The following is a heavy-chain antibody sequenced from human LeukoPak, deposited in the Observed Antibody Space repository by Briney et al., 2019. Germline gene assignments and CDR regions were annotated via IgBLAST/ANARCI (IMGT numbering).Heavy chain of an antibody. J-gene: IGHJ4*02. CDR1: GFTFSGYG. Sequence: GGSLRLSCAASGFTFSGYGMSWVRQAPGKGLEWVSAISGSGGSTYYADSVKGRFTISRDNSKNTLYLQMNSLRAEDTAVYYCAKVLQIEYGESPDYWGQGTLVTVSS. CDR3: AKVLQIEYGESPDY. CDR2: ISGSGGST. V-gene: IGHV3-23*01. D-gene: IGHD3-10*01.